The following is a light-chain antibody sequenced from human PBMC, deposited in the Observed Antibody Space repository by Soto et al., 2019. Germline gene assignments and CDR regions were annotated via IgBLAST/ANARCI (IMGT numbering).Light chain of an antibody. Sequence: ELGLTQYPRKLAVYGGDIDTLSCRATQSVTSNYLAWYQQKPGQAPGLLIYDTSTRASGVPARFSGSGSGTEFTLAISSLQPEDFAVYYCQHYCTSPEAFGQGTKVDIK. CDR3: QHYCTSPEA. CDR1: QSVTSNY. CDR2: DTS. J-gene: IGKJ1*01. V-gene: IGKV3-20*01.